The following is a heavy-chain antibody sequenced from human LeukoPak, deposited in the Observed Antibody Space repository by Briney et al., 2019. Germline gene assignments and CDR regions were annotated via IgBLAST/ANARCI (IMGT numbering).Heavy chain of an antibody. J-gene: IGHJ5*02. CDR2: ISGHNGDT. CDR3: ARDGDILTGFNWFDP. Sequence: ASVKVSCKTSGYTFTNYGISWVRQAPGQGLEWMGWISGHNGDTNYAQKLQGRVTMTTDTSTSTAYMELRSLRSDDTAVYYCARDGDILTGFNWFDPWGQGTLVTVSS. D-gene: IGHD3-9*01. V-gene: IGHV1-18*01. CDR1: GYTFTNYG.